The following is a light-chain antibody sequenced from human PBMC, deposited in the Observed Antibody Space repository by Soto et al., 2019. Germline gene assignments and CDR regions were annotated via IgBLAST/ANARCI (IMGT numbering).Light chain of an antibody. CDR2: DAS. J-gene: IGKJ4*01. V-gene: IGKV1-13*02. CDR1: QDIGSA. Sequence: IQLTQSPSSLSASVGDRVTITCRAGQDIGSALAWDQQRPGKAPKLLLYDASNWEAGVPSRFSGSGSGTDFTLAFSSLRPEYFASYYCRQCNGFPLTFGGGTKVQIK. CDR3: RQCNGFPLT.